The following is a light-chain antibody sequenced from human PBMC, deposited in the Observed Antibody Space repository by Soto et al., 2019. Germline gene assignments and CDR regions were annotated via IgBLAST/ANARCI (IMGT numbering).Light chain of an antibody. CDR3: QQRSNWARGG. V-gene: IGKV3-11*01. CDR2: DAS. Sequence: EIVLTQSPATLSLSPGERATLSCRASQSVSSYLAWYQQKHGQAPRLLIYDASNRATGIPARFSGFGSGTDFTLTISSLEPEDFAVYYCQQRSNWARGGFRQGTKVEIK. J-gene: IGKJ1*01. CDR1: QSVSSY.